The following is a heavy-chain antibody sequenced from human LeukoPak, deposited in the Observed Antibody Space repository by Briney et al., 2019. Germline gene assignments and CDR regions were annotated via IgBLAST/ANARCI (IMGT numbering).Heavy chain of an antibody. V-gene: IGHV3-74*01. CDR2: IKSDGSNT. J-gene: IGHJ4*02. CDR3: ARDRGYNLDY. CDR1: GXTFSSYW. Sequence: PGGSLRLSCAASGXTFSSYWMHWVRQVPGRGLVWVAHIKSDGSNTNYADSVKGRFTISRDNAENTLFLQMNSLTVEDTAVYYCARDRGYNLDYWGQGTLVTVSS. D-gene: IGHD5-24*01.